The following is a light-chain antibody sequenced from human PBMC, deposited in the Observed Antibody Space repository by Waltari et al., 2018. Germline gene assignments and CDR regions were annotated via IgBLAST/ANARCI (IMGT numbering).Light chain of an antibody. CDR1: QRISRN. CDR3: QQSSERPVT. CDR2: DAS. V-gene: IGKV3-11*01. Sequence: EIVLTQSPATLSLSPGEIATLSCRASQRISRNLGWYQQKLGQAPRLLIYDASNRATGIPARFSGSGSGTDFTLTINSLEPEDFAVYYCQQSSERPVTFGGGTKVEIK. J-gene: IGKJ4*01.